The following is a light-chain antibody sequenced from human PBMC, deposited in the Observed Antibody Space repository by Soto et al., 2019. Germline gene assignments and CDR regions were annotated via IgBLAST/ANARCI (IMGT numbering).Light chain of an antibody. CDR3: QQRNSWVT. CDR1: QSVRSY. J-gene: IGKJ3*01. Sequence: EILLTQSPATLSLSPGERATLSCRASQSVRSYLAWYKQKPGQAPRLLIYDASNRATGIPARLSGSASGTDFTLTISSIEPEDSAVYYCQQRNSWVTFGPGTKVDIK. CDR2: DAS. V-gene: IGKV3-11*01.